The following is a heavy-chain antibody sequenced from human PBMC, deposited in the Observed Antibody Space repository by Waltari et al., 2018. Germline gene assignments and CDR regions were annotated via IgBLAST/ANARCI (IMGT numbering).Heavy chain of an antibody. CDR3: ARGGSYYDFWSGYFFDY. D-gene: IGHD3-3*01. J-gene: IGHJ4*02. CDR1: GGSISSYY. Sequence: QVQLQESGPGLVKPSETLSLTCTVSGGSISSYYWSWIRQPPGKGLDWIGYIYYSGSTNYNPSLKSRVTISVDTSKNQFSLKLSSVTAADTAVYYCARGGSYYDFWSGYFFDYWGQGTLVTVSS. CDR2: IYYSGST. V-gene: IGHV4-59*01.